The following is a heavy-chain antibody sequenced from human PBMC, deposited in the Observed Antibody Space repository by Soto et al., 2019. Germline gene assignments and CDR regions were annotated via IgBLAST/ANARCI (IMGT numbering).Heavy chain of an antibody. J-gene: IGHJ5*02. CDR3: ARDPGYSYGPNWFDP. V-gene: IGHV1-69*04. Sequence: ASVKVSCKASGGTFSSYTISWVRQAPGQGLEWMGRIIPILGIANYAQKFQGGVTITADKSTSTAYMELSSLRSEDTAVYYCARDPGYSYGPNWFDPWGQGTLVTVSS. D-gene: IGHD5-18*01. CDR1: GGTFSSYT. CDR2: IIPILGIA.